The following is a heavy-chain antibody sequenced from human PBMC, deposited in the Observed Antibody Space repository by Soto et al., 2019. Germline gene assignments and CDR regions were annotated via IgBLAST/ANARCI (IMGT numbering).Heavy chain of an antibody. CDR3: ARDRPDVEPPVYQPRFDY. CDR2: INGDGSST. J-gene: IGHJ4*02. CDR1: GFSLSSHW. Sequence: EVQLVEFGGGLVQPGGSLRLSCAASGFSLSSHWMHWVRHAPGKGLVWVSRINGDGSSTAYADSVRGRFTMFRDNSKNTLDLQVNSLTAEDTGVYHCARDRPDVEPPVYQPRFDYWGQGTVVTVSS. D-gene: IGHD1-1*01. V-gene: IGHV3-74*01.